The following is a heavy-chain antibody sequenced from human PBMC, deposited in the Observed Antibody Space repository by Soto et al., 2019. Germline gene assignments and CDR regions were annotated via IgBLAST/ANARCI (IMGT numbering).Heavy chain of an antibody. J-gene: IGHJ4*02. CDR2: ISYDGSNK. D-gene: IGHD3-22*01. V-gene: IGHV3-30-3*01. CDR3: ARDAALYYNYYDSSGYYDY. Sequence: PGGSLRLSCAASGFTFSSYAMHWVRQAPGKGLEWVAVISYDGSNKYYADSVKGRFTISRDNSKNTLYLQMNSLRAEDTAVYYCARDAALYYNYYDSSGYYDYWGQGTLVTVSS. CDR1: GFTFSSYA.